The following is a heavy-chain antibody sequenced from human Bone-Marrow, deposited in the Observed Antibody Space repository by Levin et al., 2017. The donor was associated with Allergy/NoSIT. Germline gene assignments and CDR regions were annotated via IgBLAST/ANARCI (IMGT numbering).Heavy chain of an antibody. CDR2: IDWYSGNM. V-gene: IGHV3-9*01. D-gene: IGHD1-26*01. CDR3: AKTQYSNQYFYGLDV. CDR1: EFSLQDFA. J-gene: IGHJ6*02. Sequence: GGSLRLSCVASEFSLQDFAMHWVRQAPGKGLEYVSGIDWYSGNMGYADSVKGRFIISRDTAKNSLYLQMNSLRPEDTGLYYCAKTQYSNQYFYGLDVWGQGTTVTVSS.